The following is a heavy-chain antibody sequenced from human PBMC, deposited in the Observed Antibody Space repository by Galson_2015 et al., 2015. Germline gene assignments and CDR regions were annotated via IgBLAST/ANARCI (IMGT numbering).Heavy chain of an antibody. J-gene: IGHJ3*02. CDR1: GYSFTSYW. Sequence: QSGAEVKKPGESLTISCKGSGYSFTSYWIGWVRQMPGKGLEWMGIIYPRDSDTRYSPSFQGQVTISADKSISTAYLQWTSLKASDTAMYYCARHSDNSNLYHDAFDIWGQGTMVTVSS. V-gene: IGHV5-51*01. CDR3: ARHSDNSNLYHDAFDI. D-gene: IGHD6-13*01. CDR2: IYPRDSDT.